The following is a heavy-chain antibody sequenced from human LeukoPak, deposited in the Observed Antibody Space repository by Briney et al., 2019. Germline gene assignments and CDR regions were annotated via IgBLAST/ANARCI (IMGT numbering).Heavy chain of an antibody. CDR1: GGSISSYY. V-gene: IGHV4-59*01. CDR3: ARDGGAGYSYGYMFDS. CDR2: IYYSGST. Sequence: PSETLSLTCTVSGGSISSYYWSWIRQPPGKGLEWIGYIYYSGSTNYNPSLKSRVTISVDTSKNQFSLKLSSVTAADTAVYYCARDGGAGYSYGYMFDSWGQGTLVTVSS. D-gene: IGHD5-18*01. J-gene: IGHJ4*02.